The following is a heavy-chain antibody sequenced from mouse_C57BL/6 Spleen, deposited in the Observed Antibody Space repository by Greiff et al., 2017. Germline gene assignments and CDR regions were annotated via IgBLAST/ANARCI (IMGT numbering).Heavy chain of an antibody. D-gene: IGHD1-1*01. Sequence: DVKLVESGGGLVKPGGSLKLSCAASGFTFSDYGMHWVRQAPEKGLEWVAYISSGSSTIYYADTVKGRFTISRDNAKNTLFLQMTSLRSEDTAMYYCARRHYGSFHWYFDVWGTGTTVTVSS. J-gene: IGHJ1*03. CDR3: ARRHYGSFHWYFDV. V-gene: IGHV5-17*01. CDR1: GFTFSDYG. CDR2: ISSGSSTI.